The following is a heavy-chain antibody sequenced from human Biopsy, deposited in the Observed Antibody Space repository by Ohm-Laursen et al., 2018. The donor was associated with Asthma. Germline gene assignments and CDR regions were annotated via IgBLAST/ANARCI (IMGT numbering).Heavy chain of an antibody. CDR3: ARGYSGTDRIVYYYSGMEV. J-gene: IGHJ6*02. D-gene: IGHD5-12*01. CDR1: GYTFINND. Sequence: SVKVSCKASGYTFINNDINWVRQAAGQGLEWMGWMNPNSGNTGYAQKFHGRVTMTRDTSINTAYLELTSLRFEDTAVYYCARGYSGTDRIVYYYSGMEVWGQGTTVTVSS. V-gene: IGHV1-8*01. CDR2: MNPNSGNT.